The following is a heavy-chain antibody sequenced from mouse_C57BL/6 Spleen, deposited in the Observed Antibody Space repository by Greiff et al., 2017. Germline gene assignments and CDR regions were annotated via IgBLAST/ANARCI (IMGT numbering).Heavy chain of an antibody. D-gene: IGHD2-4*01. CDR3: ARDYDYSLYAMDY. J-gene: IGHJ4*01. CDR2: INPYNGDT. Sequence: VQLQQSGPELVKPGDSVKISCKASGYSFTGYFMNWVMQSHGKSLEWIGRINPYNGDTFYNQKFKGKATLTVDKSSSTAHMELRSLTSEDSAVYDCARDYDYSLYAMDYWGQGTSVTVSS. V-gene: IGHV1-20*01. CDR1: GYSFTGYF.